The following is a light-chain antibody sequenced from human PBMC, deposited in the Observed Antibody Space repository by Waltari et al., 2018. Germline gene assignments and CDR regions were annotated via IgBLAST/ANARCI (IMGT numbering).Light chain of an antibody. CDR1: NRDVTRSHY. Sequence: QTVVTQAPSLTVSPGGTVTITCASTNRDVTRSHYPDWFQQKPGKAPRALIYSTSNKHSGTPARFSGSLRGGRAALTLSGAEPEDDADYFGLLYCPGARVFGGGTKVTVL. V-gene: IGLV7-43*01. CDR2: STS. J-gene: IGLJ3*02. CDR3: LLYCPGARV.